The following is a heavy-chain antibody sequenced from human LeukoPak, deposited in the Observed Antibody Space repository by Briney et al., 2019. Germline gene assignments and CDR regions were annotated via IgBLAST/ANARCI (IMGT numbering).Heavy chain of an antibody. D-gene: IGHD4-17*01. J-gene: IGHJ4*02. Sequence: ASVKVSCKASGYTFTSYGISWVRQAPGQGLEWMGWISAYNGNTNYAQKLQGRVTMTTDTSTSTAHMELRSLRSDDTAVYFCARTGFMTTVTTWYFDYWGQGTLVTVSS. CDR3: ARTGFMTTVTTWYFDY. CDR2: ISAYNGNT. CDR1: GYTFTSYG. V-gene: IGHV1-18*01.